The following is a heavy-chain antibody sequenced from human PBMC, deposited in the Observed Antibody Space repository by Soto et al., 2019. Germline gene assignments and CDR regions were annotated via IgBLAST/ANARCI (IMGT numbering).Heavy chain of an antibody. V-gene: IGHV1-18*01. CDR2: ISAYNGNT. D-gene: IGHD6-19*01. Sequence: QVQLVQSGAEVKKPGASVKVSCKASGYTFTSYGISWVRQAPGQGLAWMGWISAYNGNTNYAQKLQGRVTMSTDTSTSTAYMELRSLRSDDTAVYYCARESGWPYYYYYGMDVWGQGTTVTVSS. J-gene: IGHJ6*02. CDR1: GYTFTSYG. CDR3: ARESGWPYYYYYGMDV.